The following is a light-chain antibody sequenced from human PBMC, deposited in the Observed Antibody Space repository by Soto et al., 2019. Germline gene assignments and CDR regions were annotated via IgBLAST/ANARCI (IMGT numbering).Light chain of an antibody. Sequence: FVMAQSTATLSVSPGEGATLSCRASQSVSSNLAWYQQKPGQAPRLLIYGASTRATGIPARFSGSGSGTEFTLTISSLQSEDFAVYYCQQYNNWPPAFGQGTKVDIK. J-gene: IGKJ1*01. CDR2: GAS. V-gene: IGKV3-15*01. CDR1: QSVSSN. CDR3: QQYNNWPPA.